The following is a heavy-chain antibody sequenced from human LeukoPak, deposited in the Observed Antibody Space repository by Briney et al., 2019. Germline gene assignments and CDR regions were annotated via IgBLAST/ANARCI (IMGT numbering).Heavy chain of an antibody. Sequence: GGSLRLSCAASGLTVSNNYMSWVRQAPGKALEWVSVIYNSGSTYYADSVKGRFTITRDNSKNTLYLQMNGLRTEDTAVYYCARDKLVSGYYSDVDYWGQGTLVTVSS. CDR2: IYNSGST. CDR3: ARDKLVSGYYSDVDY. V-gene: IGHV3-66*03. D-gene: IGHD2-15*01. J-gene: IGHJ4*02. CDR1: GLTVSNNY.